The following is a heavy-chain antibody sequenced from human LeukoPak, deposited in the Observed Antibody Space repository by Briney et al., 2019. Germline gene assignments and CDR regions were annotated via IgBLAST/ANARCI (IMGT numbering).Heavy chain of an antibody. D-gene: IGHD5-18*01. V-gene: IGHV4-39*01. CDR2: IYDSGST. J-gene: IGHJ2*01. CDR1: GGSIRSSYYY. CDR3: AVRGYSYGYSWYFDL. Sequence: SETLSLTCTVSGGSIRSSYYYWGWIRQPPGKGLEWIGSIYDSGSTYYNPSLKSRVTISVDTSKNQFSLKLNSVTAADTAVYYCAVRGYSYGYSWYFDLWGRGTLVTVSS.